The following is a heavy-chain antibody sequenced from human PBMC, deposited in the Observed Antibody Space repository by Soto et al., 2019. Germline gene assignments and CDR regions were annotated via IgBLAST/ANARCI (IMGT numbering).Heavy chain of an antibody. D-gene: IGHD3-9*01. CDR1: GGTFSSYS. J-gene: IGHJ4*02. V-gene: IGHV1-69*01. CDR2: IIPIISTA. CDR3: ARKGRYFDWLLDY. Sequence: QVQLVQSGAEVKKPGSSVTVSCKASGGTFSSYSISWVRQAPGQGLEWMGGIIPIISTAKYAQKFQGRVSITADESTSTAYMEVTGLRSEDTAVYYCARKGRYFDWLLDYWGQGTLVTVSS.